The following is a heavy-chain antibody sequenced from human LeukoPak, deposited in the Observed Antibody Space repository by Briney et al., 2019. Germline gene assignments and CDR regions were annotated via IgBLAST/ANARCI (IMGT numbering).Heavy chain of an antibody. V-gene: IGHV3-53*01. CDR3: ARARVEAPRRYFDL. J-gene: IGHJ2*01. CDR1: GFTVSSNY. Sequence: GGSLRLSCAASGFTVSSNYMSWVRQAPGKGLEWVSVIYSGGNTDYADSVKGRFTISRDNSKNTLYIQMNSLRAEDTAVYYCARARVEAPRRYFDLWGRGTLVTVSS. CDR2: IYSGGNT. D-gene: IGHD1-14*01.